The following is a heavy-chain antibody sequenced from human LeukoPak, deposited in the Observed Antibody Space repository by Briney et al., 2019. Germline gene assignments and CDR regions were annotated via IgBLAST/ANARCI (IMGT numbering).Heavy chain of an antibody. CDR2: IYYSGST. CDR1: GGSISSYY. V-gene: IGHV4-59*01. D-gene: IGHD1-26*01. J-gene: IGHJ4*02. Sequence: SETLSLTCTVSGGSISSYYWSWIRQPPGKGLEWIGYIYYSGSTNYNPSLKSRVTISVDTSKNQFSLKLSSVTAADTAVYYCARDNTGSYLFYWGQGTLVTVSS. CDR3: ARDNTGSYLFY.